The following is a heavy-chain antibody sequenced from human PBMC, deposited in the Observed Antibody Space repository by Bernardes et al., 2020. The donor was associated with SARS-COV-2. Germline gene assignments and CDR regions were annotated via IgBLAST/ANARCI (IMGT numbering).Heavy chain of an antibody. D-gene: IGHD3-10*01. CDR1: GYTFTSYA. Sequence: ASVKVSCKASGYTFTSYAMNWVRQAPGQGLEWMGWINTNTGNPTYAQGFTGRFVFSLDTSVSTAYLQISSLKAEDTAVYYCARDNVVGESDLFDYWGQGTLVTVSS. CDR3: ARDNVVGESDLFDY. CDR2: INTNTGNP. J-gene: IGHJ4*02. V-gene: IGHV7-4-1*02.